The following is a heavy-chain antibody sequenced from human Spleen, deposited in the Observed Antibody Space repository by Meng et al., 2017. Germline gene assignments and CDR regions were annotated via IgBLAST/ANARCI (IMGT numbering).Heavy chain of an antibody. Sequence: SVKVSCKSSGRIIFNSDISWVRQAPGQGLEWMGGIIPIFGTANFAQKFQGRVTITADASTSTAYMELSSLRSEDTAVYYCARVSVYCSSTSCYVYNWFDPWGQGTLVTVSS. CDR3: ARVSVYCSSTSCYVYNWFDP. D-gene: IGHD2-2*01. CDR2: IIPIFGTA. J-gene: IGHJ5*02. V-gene: IGHV1-69*13. CDR1: GRIIFNSD.